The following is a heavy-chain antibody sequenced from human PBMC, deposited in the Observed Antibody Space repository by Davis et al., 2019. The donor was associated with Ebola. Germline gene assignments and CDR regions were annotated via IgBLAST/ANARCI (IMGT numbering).Heavy chain of an antibody. V-gene: IGHV3-11*01. CDR1: GGSFSGYY. Sequence: LSLTCAVYGGSFSGYYWSWIRQAPGKGLEWVSYISSSGSTIYYADSVKGRFTISRDNAKNSLYLQMNSLRAEDTAVYYCAREGGRSSSSPAYWGQGTLVTVSS. CDR3: AREGGRSSSSPAY. D-gene: IGHD6-6*01. CDR2: ISSSGSTI. J-gene: IGHJ4*02.